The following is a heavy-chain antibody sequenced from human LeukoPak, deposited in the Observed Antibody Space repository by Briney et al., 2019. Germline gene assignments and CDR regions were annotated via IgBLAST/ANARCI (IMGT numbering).Heavy chain of an antibody. D-gene: IGHD4-17*01. CDR2: IGAYNDNA. J-gene: IGHJ3*02. CDR1: GYTFTSYG. CDR3: ARDRVYGDYGAGRDAFDI. V-gene: IGHV1-18*01. Sequence: ASVKVSCKASGYTFTSYGISWVRQAPGQGLEWMGWIGAYNDNANYAQKLQGKVTMTTDTSTSTAYMELRSLRSDDTAVYYCARDRVYGDYGAGRDAFDIWGQGTMVTVSS.